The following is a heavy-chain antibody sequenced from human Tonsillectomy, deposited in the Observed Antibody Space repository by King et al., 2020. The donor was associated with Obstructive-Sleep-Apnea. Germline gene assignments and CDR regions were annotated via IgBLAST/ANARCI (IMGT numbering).Heavy chain of an antibody. CDR1: GFTFSRYW. D-gene: IGHD2-2*01. Sequence: VQLVESGGGLVHPGGSLRLSCAASGFTFSRYWMSWVRQAPGKGLEWVANIKKDGSEEYYVDSVRGRFTISRDNAKNSMYMQMNSLGAEDTAVYYCARCSSTSCYYYGMDVWGQGTTVTVSS. J-gene: IGHJ6*02. CDR3: ARCSSTSCYYYGMDV. V-gene: IGHV3-7*01. CDR2: IKKDGSEE.